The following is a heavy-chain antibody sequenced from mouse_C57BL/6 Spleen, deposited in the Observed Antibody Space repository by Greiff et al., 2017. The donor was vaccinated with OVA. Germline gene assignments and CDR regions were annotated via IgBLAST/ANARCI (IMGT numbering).Heavy chain of an antibody. J-gene: IGHJ2*01. CDR3: AKGDFDY. V-gene: IGHV1-42*01. CDR2: INPSTGGT. Sequence: VQLQQSGPELVKPGASVKISCKASGYSFTGYYMNWVKQSPAKSLEWIGEINPSTGGTTYNQKFKAKATLTVDKSSSTAYMQLKSLTSEDSAVYYCAKGDFDYWGKGTTLAVSS. CDR1: GYSFTGYY.